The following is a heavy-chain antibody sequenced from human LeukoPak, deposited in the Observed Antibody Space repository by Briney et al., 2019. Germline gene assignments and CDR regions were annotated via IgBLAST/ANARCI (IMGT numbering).Heavy chain of an antibody. CDR3: ARDRATVTTRADDAFDI. J-gene: IGHJ3*02. V-gene: IGHV1-18*04. CDR1: GYTFTSYY. CDR2: ISAYNGNT. Sequence: ASVKVSCKASGYTFTSYYMHWVRQAPGQGLEWMGWISAYNGNTNYAQKLQGRVTMTTDTSTSTAYMELRSLRSDDTAVYYCARDRATVTTRADDAFDIWGQGTMVTVSS. D-gene: IGHD4-17*01.